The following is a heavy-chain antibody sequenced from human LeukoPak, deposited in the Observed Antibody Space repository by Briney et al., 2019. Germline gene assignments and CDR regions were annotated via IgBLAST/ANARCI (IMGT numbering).Heavy chain of an antibody. D-gene: IGHD2-15*01. V-gene: IGHV3-33*01. CDR2: IWYDGSNK. CDR3: ASVGPYWYFDL. Sequence: GGSLRLSCAASGFTFSSYGMHWVRQAPGKGLEWVAVIWYDGSNKYYADSVKGRFTISRDNSKNTLYLQMNSLRAEDTAVYYCASVGPYWYFDLWGRGTLVTVSS. J-gene: IGHJ2*01. CDR1: GFTFSSYG.